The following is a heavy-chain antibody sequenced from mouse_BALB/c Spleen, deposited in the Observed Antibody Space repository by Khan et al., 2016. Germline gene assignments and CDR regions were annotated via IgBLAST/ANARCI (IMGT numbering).Heavy chain of an antibody. CDR2: INPSTGYT. J-gene: IGHJ4*01. CDR1: GYTFTSHW. CDR3: TRVYYGYAMDY. V-gene: IGHV1-7*01. D-gene: IGHD1-1*01. Sequence: QVQLQQSGAELAKPGASVKMSCKASGYTFTSHWMHWIKQRPGQGLEWIGYINPSTGYTEYSQKFKDKATLTAAKSASTAYMQLSSLTSEDSAVDYCTRVYYGYAMDYWGQGTSVTVSS.